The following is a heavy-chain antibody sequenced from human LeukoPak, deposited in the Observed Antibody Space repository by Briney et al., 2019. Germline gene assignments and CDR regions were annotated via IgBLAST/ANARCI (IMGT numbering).Heavy chain of an antibody. CDR3: ARDYPPD. Sequence: GGSLRLSCAASGFTFSSYGMHWVRQAPGKGLEWVAVISYDGSNKYYADSVKGRFTIFRDNAQNTLYLQMNSLSAEDTAVYYCARDYPPDWGQGTLVTVSA. J-gene: IGHJ4*02. CDR2: ISYDGSNK. CDR1: GFTFSSYG. V-gene: IGHV3-30*03.